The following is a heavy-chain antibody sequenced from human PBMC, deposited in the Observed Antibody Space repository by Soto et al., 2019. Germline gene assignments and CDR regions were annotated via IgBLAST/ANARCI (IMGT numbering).Heavy chain of an antibody. J-gene: IGHJ4*02. D-gene: IGHD3-10*01. Sequence: GGSLRLSCAASGFTFSAHYMTWIRQAPGKGLEWVSYISGSGTTIYYTDSVKGRFTVSRDNAKNSVYLQMNSLRAEDTAVYYCASDPYYYASDYWGQGTLVTVSS. CDR1: GFTFSAHY. CDR2: ISGSGTTI. V-gene: IGHV3-11*01. CDR3: ASDPYYYASDY.